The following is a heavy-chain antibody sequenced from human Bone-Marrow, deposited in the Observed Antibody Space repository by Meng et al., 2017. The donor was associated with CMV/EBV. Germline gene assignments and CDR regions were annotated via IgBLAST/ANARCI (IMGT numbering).Heavy chain of an antibody. CDR2: IWYDGSNK. Sequence: GGSLRLTCAAPGFTFSSYGMHWVRQAPGKGLEWVAVIWYDGSNKYYADSVKGRFTISRDNSKNTLYLQMNSLRAEDTAVYYCAKDTVADYYYYGMDVWGQGTTVTVSS. J-gene: IGHJ6*02. CDR1: GFTFSSYG. D-gene: IGHD6-19*01. CDR3: AKDTVADYYYYGMDV. V-gene: IGHV3-33*06.